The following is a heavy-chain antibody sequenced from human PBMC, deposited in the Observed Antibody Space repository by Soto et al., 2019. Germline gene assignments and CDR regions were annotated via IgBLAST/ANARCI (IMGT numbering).Heavy chain of an antibody. J-gene: IGHJ4*02. CDR1: GGSISSSSYY. D-gene: IGHD3-9*01. CDR3: ATPSNYDILTGYYNDLFYY. CDR2: IYYSGST. Sequence: PSETLSLTCTVSGGSISSSSYYWGWIRQPPGKGLEWIGSIYYSGSTYYNPSLKSRVTISVDTSKNQFSLKLSSVTAADTAVYYCATPSNYDILTGYYNDLFYYWGQGNLVTVSS. V-gene: IGHV4-39*01.